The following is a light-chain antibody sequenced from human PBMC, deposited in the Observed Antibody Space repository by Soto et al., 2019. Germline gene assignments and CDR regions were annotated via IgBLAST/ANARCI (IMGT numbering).Light chain of an antibody. J-gene: IGKJ1*01. V-gene: IGKV3-15*01. CDR2: GAS. CDR3: QQYFEWPPMP. CDR1: ETVATN. Sequence: ELVMKQSPSALSVYQGERATLSCRASETVATNLAWYQQKPGQAPRLLISGASTRAAGISDRFRGSGSGTEFTLTISSLRSEDSAIYYCQQYFEWPPMPFGQVANADIK.